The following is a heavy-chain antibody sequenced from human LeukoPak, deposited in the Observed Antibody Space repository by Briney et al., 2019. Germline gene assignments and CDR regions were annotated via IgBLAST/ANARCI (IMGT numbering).Heavy chain of an antibody. CDR1: GFTFSNYW. Sequence: PGGSLRLSCVASGFTFSNYWMSWVRQAPGKGLVWVSYISSSGSTIYYADSVKGRFTISRDNAKNSLYLQMNSLRAEDTAVYYCAREDYDSSGYYSGIDYWGQGTLVTVSS. CDR3: AREDYDSSGYYSGIDY. D-gene: IGHD3-22*01. J-gene: IGHJ4*02. V-gene: IGHV3-48*04. CDR2: ISSSGSTI.